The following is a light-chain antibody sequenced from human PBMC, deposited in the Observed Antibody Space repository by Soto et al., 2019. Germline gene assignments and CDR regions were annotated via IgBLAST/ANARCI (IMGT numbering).Light chain of an antibody. CDR1: QTINSY. V-gene: IGKV1-39*01. J-gene: IGKJ3*01. CDR3: QQSYNIPLT. CDR2: VAS. Sequence: DIQMTQSPSSLSASVGDTVTITCRASQTINSYLNWYQQKPGQAPKLLIYVASSLQSGVPSRFSGRGSGTDFTLTISSXEPEDFATYNCQQSYNIPLTFGPGTKVDIK.